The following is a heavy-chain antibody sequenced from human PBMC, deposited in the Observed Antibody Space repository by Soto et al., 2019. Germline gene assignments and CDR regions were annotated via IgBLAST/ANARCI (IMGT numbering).Heavy chain of an antibody. J-gene: IGHJ6*02. V-gene: IGHV3-48*02. CDR3: ARDEGGTAMVGADYYYGMDV. CDR1: GFTFSSYS. CDR2: ISSSSSTI. D-gene: IGHD5-18*01. Sequence: EVQLVESGGGLVQPGGSLRLSCAASGFTFSSYSMNWVRQAPGKGLEWVSYISSSSSTIYYADSVKGRFTISRDNAKNSLYLQMNSLRDEDTAVYYCARDEGGTAMVGADYYYGMDVWGQGTTVTVSS.